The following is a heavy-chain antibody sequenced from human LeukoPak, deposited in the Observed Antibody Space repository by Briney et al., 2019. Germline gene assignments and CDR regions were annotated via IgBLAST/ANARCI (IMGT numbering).Heavy chain of an antibody. CDR2: ISSSNTI. CDR3: ARDGWNSYGAEYFQH. Sequence: PSGGSLRLSCAASGSTFSSYSMNWVRQAPGKGLEWVSYISSSNTIYYADPVKGRFTISRDNAKNSLYLQMSSLRAEDTAVYYCARDGWNSYGAEYFQHWGQGTLVTVSS. V-gene: IGHV3-48*01. J-gene: IGHJ1*01. CDR1: GSTFSSYS. D-gene: IGHD5-18*01.